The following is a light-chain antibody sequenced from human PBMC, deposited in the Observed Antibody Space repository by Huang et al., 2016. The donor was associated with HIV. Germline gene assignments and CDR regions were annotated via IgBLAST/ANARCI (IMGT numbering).Light chain of an antibody. J-gene: IGKJ1*01. V-gene: IGKV4-1*01. CDR1: QSVFYNSNRKNF. CDR2: WAS. CDR3: QQYFTTPWT. Sequence: DIVMTQSPDLLAVSLGERATINCKSNQSVFYNSNRKNFVAWFQQTPGQPPKLLIHWASIRASGVPDRFSGGGSGTEFTLTIYNLQAADVALYYCQQYFTTPWTFGQGTKVELK.